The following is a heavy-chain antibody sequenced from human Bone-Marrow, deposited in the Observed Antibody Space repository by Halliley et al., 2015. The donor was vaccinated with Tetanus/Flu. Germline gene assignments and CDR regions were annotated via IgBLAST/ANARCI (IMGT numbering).Heavy chain of an antibody. Sequence: VQLVQSGAEVKKPGESLKISCKGSGYSFTNYWIAWVRRLPGKGLEWMGIIYPGDSDTRYSPSFQGQVTISADRSISTAYLHWSSLKASDTAMYYCARPLKPAQKYPTPDFGMDVWGQGTAVTVSS. J-gene: IGHJ6*02. V-gene: IGHV5-51*03. CDR3: ARPLKPAQKYPTPDFGMDV. D-gene: IGHD2-2*02. CDR2: IYPGDSDT. CDR1: GYSFTNYW.